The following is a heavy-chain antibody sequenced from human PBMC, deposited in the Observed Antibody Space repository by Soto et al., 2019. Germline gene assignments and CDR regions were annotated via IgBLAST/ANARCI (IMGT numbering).Heavy chain of an antibody. V-gene: IGHV3-21*01. CDR2: ISSSSSYI. Sequence: GSLRLSCAASGFTFSSYSMNWVRQAPGKGLEWVSSISSSSSYIYYADSVKGRFTISRDNAKNSLYLQMNSLRAEDTAVYYCARGIAVAGLDDAFDIWGQGTMVTVSS. CDR3: ARGIAVAGLDDAFDI. D-gene: IGHD6-19*01. J-gene: IGHJ3*02. CDR1: GFTFSSYS.